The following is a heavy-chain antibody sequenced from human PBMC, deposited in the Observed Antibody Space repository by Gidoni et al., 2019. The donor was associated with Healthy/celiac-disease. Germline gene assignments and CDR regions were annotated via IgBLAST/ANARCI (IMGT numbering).Heavy chain of an antibody. CDR3: ARSLVVVAATTYYYYYYMDV. D-gene: IGHD2-15*01. Sequence: EVQLVQSGAEVKKPGESLRISCKGSGSSFTSYWISWVRQMPGKGLEWMGRIDPSDSYTNYSPSFQGHVTISADKSISTAYLQWSSLKASDTAMYYCARSLVVVAATTYYYYYYMDVWGKGTTVTVSS. V-gene: IGHV5-10-1*03. CDR1: GSSFTSYW. J-gene: IGHJ6*03. CDR2: IDPSDSYT.